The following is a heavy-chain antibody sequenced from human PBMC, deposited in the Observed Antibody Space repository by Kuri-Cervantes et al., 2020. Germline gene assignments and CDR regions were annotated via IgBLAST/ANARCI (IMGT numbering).Heavy chain of an antibody. V-gene: IGHV4-4*02. Sequence: SCAVSGGSISSSNWWSWVRQPPGKGLEWIGEIYHSGSTNYNPSLKSRVTISVDKSKNQFSLKLSSVTAADTAVYYCAREVAVAGTGWFDPWGQGTLVTVSS. CDR3: AREVAVAGTGWFDP. D-gene: IGHD6-19*01. J-gene: IGHJ5*02. CDR1: GGSISSSNW. CDR2: IYHSGST.